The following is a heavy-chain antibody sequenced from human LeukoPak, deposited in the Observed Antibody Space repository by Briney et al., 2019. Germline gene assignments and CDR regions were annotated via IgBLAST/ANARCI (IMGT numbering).Heavy chain of an antibody. Sequence: ASVKVSCKASGYTFTSYYMHWMRQAPGQGLEWMGIINPSGGSTSYAQKFQGRVTMTRDTSTSTVYMELSSLRYEDTAVYYCARAGSSSWYGRWFDPWGQGTLVTVSS. V-gene: IGHV1-46*01. CDR1: GYTFTSYY. CDR2: INPSGGST. CDR3: ARAGSSSWYGRWFDP. J-gene: IGHJ5*02. D-gene: IGHD6-13*01.